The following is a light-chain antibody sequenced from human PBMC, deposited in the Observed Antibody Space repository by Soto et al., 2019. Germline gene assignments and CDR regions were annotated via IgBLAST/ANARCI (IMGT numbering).Light chain of an antibody. CDR1: QSISTH. V-gene: IGKV1-39*01. CDR2: AAS. Sequence: DVQMTQSPSSLSASVGERVTITCRASQSISTHLNWYQQKPGKAPKLLIYAASNLQSGVPSRFSGSASGTDFTLTISSPQPEDLATYYCQQYYSVPYTFGQGTKLEIK. J-gene: IGKJ2*01. CDR3: QQYYSVPYT.